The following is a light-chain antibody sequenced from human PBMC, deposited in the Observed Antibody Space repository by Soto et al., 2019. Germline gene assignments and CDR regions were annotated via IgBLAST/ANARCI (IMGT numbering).Light chain of an antibody. J-gene: IGKJ1*01. Sequence: EILMTPSPATLSVSPGERAILSCRASQNIDTNLGWYQQKPGQAPRLLLYGASTRATGVPARFSGSGSGTDFTLTVSSLQSEDFAVYYCQQYYNWPPWTFGLGTKVEIK. CDR1: QNIDTN. CDR3: QQYYNWPPWT. V-gene: IGKV3-15*01. CDR2: GAS.